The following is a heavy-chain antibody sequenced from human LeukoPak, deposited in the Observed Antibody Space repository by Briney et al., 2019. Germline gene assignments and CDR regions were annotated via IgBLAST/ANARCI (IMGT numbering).Heavy chain of an antibody. CDR3: ARDRGPDILTGYYYYYGMDV. V-gene: IGHV1-2*04. D-gene: IGHD3-9*01. Sequence: GASVKVSCKASGYTFTGYYMHWVRQAPGQGLEWMGWINPNSGGTNYAQKFQGWVTMTRDTSISTAYMELSRLRSDDTAVYYCARDRGPDILTGYYYYYGMDVWGQGTTVTVSS. CDR1: GYTFTGYY. CDR2: INPNSGGT. J-gene: IGHJ6*02.